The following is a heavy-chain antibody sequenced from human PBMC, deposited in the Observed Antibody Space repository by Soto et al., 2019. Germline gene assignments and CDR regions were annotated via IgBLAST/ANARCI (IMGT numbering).Heavy chain of an antibody. CDR3: ARDRRGVPDY. D-gene: IGHD3-10*01. CDR2: ISYDGRNK. J-gene: IGHJ4*02. V-gene: IGHV3-30-3*01. CDR1: GFTFSSYA. Sequence: QVQLVESGGGVVQPGRSLRLSCAASGFTFSSYAMHWVRQAPGKGLEWVAVISYDGRNKYYADSVKGRFTISRDNSKNTLYLQMNSLRAEDTAVYYCARDRRGVPDYWGQGTLVTVSS.